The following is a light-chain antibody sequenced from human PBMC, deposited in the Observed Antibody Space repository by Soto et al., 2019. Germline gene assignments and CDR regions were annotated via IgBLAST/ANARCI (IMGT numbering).Light chain of an antibody. CDR1: SSDVGAYNY. Sequence: QSALTQPASVSGSPGQSIAISCTGTSSDVGAYNYVSWYQQHPGNAPKLIIHEVSNRPSGVSDRFSGSKSGNTASLTISGLQAEDEADYYCQSYDSSLSALYVFGTGTKVTVL. V-gene: IGLV2-14*01. J-gene: IGLJ1*01. CDR3: QSYDSSLSALYV. CDR2: EVS.